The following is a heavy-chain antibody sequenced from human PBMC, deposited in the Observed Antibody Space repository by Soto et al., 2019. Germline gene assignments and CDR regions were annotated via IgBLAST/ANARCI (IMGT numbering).Heavy chain of an antibody. CDR2: ISNDGSRK. Sequence: GSLRLSCAASGFTFSRCAMHWVRQSPGKGLEWVAFISNDGSRKYYADSVKGRFTISRDNSKNTLSVQMNSLRAEDTALYYCAKDRIDTWSFDYWGQGALVTVSS. CDR1: GFTFSRCA. V-gene: IGHV3-30*18. CDR3: AKDRIDTWSFDY. J-gene: IGHJ4*02. D-gene: IGHD1-1*01.